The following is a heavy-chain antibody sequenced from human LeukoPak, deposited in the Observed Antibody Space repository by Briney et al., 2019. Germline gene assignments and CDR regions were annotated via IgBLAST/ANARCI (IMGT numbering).Heavy chain of an antibody. J-gene: IGHJ4*02. Sequence: GGSLRLSCAASGFTFSSYAMSWVRQAPGKGLEWVSGVSASGGSTYYADSVKGRFAISRDNSKNTLYLQMNSLRAEDTAVFYCAKARAYSYASDYWGQGTLVTVSS. V-gene: IGHV3-23*01. CDR3: AKARAYSYASDY. CDR1: GFTFSSYA. CDR2: VSASGGST. D-gene: IGHD5-18*01.